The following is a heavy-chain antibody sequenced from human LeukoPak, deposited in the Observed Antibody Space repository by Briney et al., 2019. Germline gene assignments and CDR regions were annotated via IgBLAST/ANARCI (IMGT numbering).Heavy chain of an antibody. CDR1: GFTFSNAW. CDR3: AKGSRGSCRGAYCYSFDN. V-gene: IGHV3-15*01. CDR2: IKSKTDGGTT. D-gene: IGHD2-21*02. Sequence: GGSLRLSCAASGFTFSNAWMSWVRQAPGKGLEWVGRIKSKTDGGTTDFGAPVKGRFTISRVNSRNTLYLQMNRLRVEDTAVYDCAKGSRGSCRGAYCYSFDNWGQGAVVTVSS. J-gene: IGHJ4*02.